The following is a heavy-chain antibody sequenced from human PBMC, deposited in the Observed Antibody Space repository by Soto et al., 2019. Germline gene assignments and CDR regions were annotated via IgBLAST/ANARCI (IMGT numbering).Heavy chain of an antibody. CDR2: IKQDGSEK. V-gene: IGHV3-7*03. D-gene: IGHD3-22*01. Sequence: EVQLVESGGGLAQPGGSLRLSCAASGFTCSSYWMSWVRQAPGKGLEWVANIKQDGSEKYYVDSVKGRFTIAKDNAKNSLYLQKNSVRAEDTAVYYCAREGDSSGYYRYYGGMDVWGQGTKVTVSS. J-gene: IGHJ6*02. CDR3: AREGDSSGYYRYYGGMDV. CDR1: GFTCSSYW.